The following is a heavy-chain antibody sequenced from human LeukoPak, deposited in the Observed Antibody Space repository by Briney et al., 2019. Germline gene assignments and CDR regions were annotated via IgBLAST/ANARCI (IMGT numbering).Heavy chain of an antibody. CDR2: LSSDGGST. CDR1: GFTFSDYA. J-gene: IGHJ4*02. V-gene: IGHV3-64*04. Sequence: PGGSLRLSCSASGFTFSDYAINWVRQTPGKGLEHVSGLSSDGGSTYYADSVKGRFRISRDNAKDTLYLQMNSLRAGDTAVYYCARALPYSSQGIDWGQGTLVTV. CDR3: ARALPYSSQGID. D-gene: IGHD2-21*01.